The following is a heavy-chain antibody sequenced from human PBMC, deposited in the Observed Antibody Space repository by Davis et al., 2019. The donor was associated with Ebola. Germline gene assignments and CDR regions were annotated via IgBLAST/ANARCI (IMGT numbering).Heavy chain of an antibody. D-gene: IGHD6-6*01. CDR3: ARAGSGIAARRHYYYYYMDV. Sequence: SVKVSCKASGGTFSSYAISWVRQAPGQGLEWMGGIIPIFGTANYAQKFQGRVTITADESTSTAYMELSSLRSEDTAVYYCARAGSGIAARRHYYYYYMDVWGKGTTVTVSS. V-gene: IGHV1-69*13. J-gene: IGHJ6*03. CDR1: GGTFSSYA. CDR2: IIPIFGTA.